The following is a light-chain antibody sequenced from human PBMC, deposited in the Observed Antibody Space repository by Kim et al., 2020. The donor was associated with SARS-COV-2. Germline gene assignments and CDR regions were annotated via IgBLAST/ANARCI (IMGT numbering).Light chain of an antibody. J-gene: IGLJ3*02. CDR2: EDI. CDR1: ALPKRY. CDR3: YSKDSTSDHRV. Sequence: SYELTQPPSVSVSPGQTATITCSGDALPKRYAYWYQQKSGQAPVLIIYEDIKRPSGIPERFSGSSSGTIVTLTISGAQVEDEADYYCYSKDSTSDHRVFGGGTQLTVL. V-gene: IGLV3-10*01.